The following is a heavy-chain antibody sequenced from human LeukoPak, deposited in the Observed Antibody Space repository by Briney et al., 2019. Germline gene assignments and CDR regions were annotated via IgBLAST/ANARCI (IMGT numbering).Heavy chain of an antibody. Sequence: KASETLSLTCAVYGGSFSGYYWSWIRQPPGKGLEWIGEINHSGSTNYNPSLKSRVTISVDTSKNQFSLKLSSVTAADTAVYYCASTARGYSSSWPDYWGQGTLVTVSS. J-gene: IGHJ4*02. CDR3: ASTARGYSSSWPDY. V-gene: IGHV4-34*01. D-gene: IGHD6-13*01. CDR1: GGSFSGYY. CDR2: INHSGST.